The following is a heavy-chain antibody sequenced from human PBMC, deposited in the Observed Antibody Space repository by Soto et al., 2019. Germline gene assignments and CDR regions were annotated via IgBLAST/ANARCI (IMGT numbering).Heavy chain of an antibody. CDR3: AKDAYDSSGYYCDY. V-gene: IGHV3-30*18. CDR2: ISYDGSNK. CDR1: GFTFSSYG. Sequence: PGGSLRLSCAASGFTFSSYGMHWVRQAPGKGLEWVAVISYDGSNKYYADSVKGRFTISRDNSKNTLYLQMNSLRAEDTAVYYCAKDAYDSSGYYCDYWGQGTLVTVSS. J-gene: IGHJ4*02. D-gene: IGHD3-22*01.